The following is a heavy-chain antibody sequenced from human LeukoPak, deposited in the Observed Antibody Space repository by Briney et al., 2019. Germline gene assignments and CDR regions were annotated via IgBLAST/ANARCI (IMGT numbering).Heavy chain of an antibody. CDR3: ARERESFDAFDI. V-gene: IGHV1-8*01. CDR1: GYTFTSYD. Sequence: ASVKVSCKASGYTFTSYDINWVRQATGQGLEWMGWMNPNSGNTGYAQKFQGRVTMTRNTSISTAYMELSSLRSEDTAVYYCARERESFDAFDIWGQGTMVTVSS. J-gene: IGHJ3*02. CDR2: MNPNSGNT.